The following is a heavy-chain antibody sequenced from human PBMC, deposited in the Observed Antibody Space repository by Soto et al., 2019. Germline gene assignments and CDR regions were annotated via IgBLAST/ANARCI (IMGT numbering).Heavy chain of an antibody. Sequence: QVQLQESGPGLVKPSQTLSLTCTVSGGSIYTGGFYWSWIRQLPGKGLEWLGYIYYTGSTQYTPSLKSRLTISTDTSDNQFSLRLTSVTAADTAVYYCVTSLATSRTRVDYWGQGTLVTVSS. D-gene: IGHD2-2*01. CDR2: IYYTGST. CDR1: GGSIYTGGFY. V-gene: IGHV4-31*03. CDR3: VTSLATSRTRVDY. J-gene: IGHJ4*02.